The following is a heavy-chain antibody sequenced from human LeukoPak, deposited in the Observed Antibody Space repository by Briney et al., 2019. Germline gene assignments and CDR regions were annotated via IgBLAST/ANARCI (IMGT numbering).Heavy chain of an antibody. J-gene: IGHJ4*02. D-gene: IGHD3-10*01. V-gene: IGHV1-69*04. CDR3: ARDGDYYGSGNFDY. Sequence: GASVKVSCKASGGTFNSYTISWVRQAPGQGLEWMGKIIPVLGIVNYAQEFQGRVTITRDTSISTAYMGLSSLRSEDTAVYYCARDGDYYGSGNFDYWGQGTLVTVSS. CDR2: IIPVLGIV. CDR1: GGTFNSYT.